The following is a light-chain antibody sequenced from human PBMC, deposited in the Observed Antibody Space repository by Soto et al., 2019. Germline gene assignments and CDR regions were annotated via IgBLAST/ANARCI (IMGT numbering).Light chain of an antibody. V-gene: IGKV3-15*01. CDR3: QQANSFPLT. CDR2: DAS. Sequence: ETVMTQSPATLSVSPGERATLSCRASQSVSSNLAWYQQKPGQAPRLLMYDASTRATAIPARFSGSGSGTEFTLTISSLQPEDFATYYCQQANSFPLTFGGGTKVDI. J-gene: IGKJ4*01. CDR1: QSVSSN.